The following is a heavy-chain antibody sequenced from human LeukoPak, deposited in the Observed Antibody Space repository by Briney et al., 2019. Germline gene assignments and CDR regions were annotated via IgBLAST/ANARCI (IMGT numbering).Heavy chain of an antibody. J-gene: IGHJ4*02. D-gene: IGHD6-19*01. CDR2: IYSGGST. CDR3: ASSRTKLGYSSGWYDY. Sequence: PGGSLRLSCAASGFTVSSNYMSWVRQAPGKGLEWVSVIYSGGSTYYADSVKGRFTISRDNSKNTLYLQMNSQRAEDTAVYYCASSRTKLGYSSGWYDYWGQGTLVTVSS. V-gene: IGHV3-53*01. CDR1: GFTVSSNY.